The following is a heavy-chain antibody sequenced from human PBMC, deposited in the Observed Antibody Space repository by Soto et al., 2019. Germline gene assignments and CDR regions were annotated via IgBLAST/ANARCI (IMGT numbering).Heavy chain of an antibody. CDR1: GFSVSSGSYY. D-gene: IGHD2-2*02. CDR2: IYYSGST. Sequence: LETLSLTCTVSGFSVSSGSYYLSWIRQPPGKGLEWIGYIYYSGSTNYNPSLKSRVTISVDTSKNQFSLKLSSVTAADTAVYYCARDAELGYCISTSCYNYYYGMDVWGQGTTVTVSS. CDR3: ARDAELGYCISTSCYNYYYGMDV. J-gene: IGHJ6*02. V-gene: IGHV4-61*01.